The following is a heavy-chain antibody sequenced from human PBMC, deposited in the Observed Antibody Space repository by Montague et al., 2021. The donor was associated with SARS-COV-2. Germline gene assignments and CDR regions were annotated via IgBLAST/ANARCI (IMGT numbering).Heavy chain of an antibody. Sequence: CAISGDSVSSNSATWNWVRQSSSRGLEWLGRTYYRSKWYNDYAVSVRGRVTINPDTSKNQFSLQPNSVTPENTAIYYCTSGREGNYNVMDVWGQGTTVTVSS. CDR1: GDSVSSNSAT. J-gene: IGHJ6*02. CDR3: TSGREGNYNVMDV. D-gene: IGHD1-1*01. CDR2: TYYRSKWYN. V-gene: IGHV6-1*01.